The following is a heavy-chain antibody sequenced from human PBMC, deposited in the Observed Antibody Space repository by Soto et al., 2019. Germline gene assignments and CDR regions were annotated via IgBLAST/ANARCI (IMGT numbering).Heavy chain of an antibody. CDR1: GFTFNNYA. J-gene: IGHJ2*01. D-gene: IGHD5-18*01. CDR3: ARDPLWGTAMVLWYFDL. V-gene: IGHV3-30-3*01. Sequence: QVQLVESGGGVVQPGRSLRLSCAASGFTFNNYAMHWVRQAPGKGLEWVALISYDGSNKYYADSVKGRFTISRDNSKNTPYLQMDSLRAEATAVYYCARDPLWGTAMVLWYFDLWGRGTLVTVSS. CDR2: ISYDGSNK.